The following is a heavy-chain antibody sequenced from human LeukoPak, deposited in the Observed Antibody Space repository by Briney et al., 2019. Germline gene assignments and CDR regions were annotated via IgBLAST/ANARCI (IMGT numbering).Heavy chain of an antibody. J-gene: IGHJ3*02. CDR2: IYTSGST. D-gene: IGHD2-2*01. Sequence: PSETLSLTCTVSGGSISSGSYYWSWIRQPAGKGLEWIGRIYTSGSTNYNPSLRSRVTMSVDTSKNQFSLKLSSVIAADTAVYYCVKIQLPDAFDIWGQGTMVTVSS. CDR1: GGSISSGSYY. CDR3: VKIQLPDAFDI. V-gene: IGHV4-61*02.